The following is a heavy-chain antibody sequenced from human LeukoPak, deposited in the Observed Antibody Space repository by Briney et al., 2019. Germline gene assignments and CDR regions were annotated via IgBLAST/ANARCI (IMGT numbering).Heavy chain of an antibody. D-gene: IGHD5-18*01. V-gene: IGHV3-7*01. Sequence: PGGSLRLSCEASGFTFSTYWMSWVRQAPGKGLEWVANIKQGGSETYYVDSVKGRFTISRDNAKNSLFLQVNSLRAEDTAIYYCTRGQYSYGYWGQGTVVIVSS. CDR3: TRGQYSYGY. J-gene: IGHJ4*02. CDR2: IKQGGSET. CDR1: GFTFSTYW.